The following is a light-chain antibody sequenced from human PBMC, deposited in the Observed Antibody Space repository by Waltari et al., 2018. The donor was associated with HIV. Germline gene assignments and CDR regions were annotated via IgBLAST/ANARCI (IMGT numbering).Light chain of an antibody. CDR2: EVS. J-gene: IGLJ2*01. Sequence: QSALTQPASVSGSPGQSIRISCTGTSSDVGGYNAVSWYQQHPAKAPKLVILEVSNRPSGVSNRFSGSKSGNRASPTISGLQAEDEAYYYCSSYTSSDTVVFGGGTKVTVL. CDR1: SSDVGGYNA. V-gene: IGLV2-14*01. CDR3: SSYTSSDTVV.